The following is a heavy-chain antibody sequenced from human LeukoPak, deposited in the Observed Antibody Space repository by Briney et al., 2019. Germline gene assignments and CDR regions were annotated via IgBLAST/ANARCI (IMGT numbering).Heavy chain of an antibody. V-gene: IGHV3-30-3*01. CDR3: AGIDTVTTGGY. J-gene: IGHJ4*02. D-gene: IGHD4-17*01. CDR2: ISYDGSNK. Sequence: RGSLRLSCAASGFTFSSYAMHWVRQAPGKGLEWVAVISYDGSNKYYADSVKGRFTISRDNSKNTLYLQMNSLRAEDTAVYYCAGIDTVTTGGYWGQGTLVTVSS. CDR1: GFTFSSYA.